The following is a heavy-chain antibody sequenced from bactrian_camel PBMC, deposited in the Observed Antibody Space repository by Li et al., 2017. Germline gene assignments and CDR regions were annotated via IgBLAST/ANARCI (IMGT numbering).Heavy chain of an antibody. CDR1: GLNPTTDC. J-gene: IGHJ4*01. Sequence: HVQLVESGGDLVQPGGSLRLSCAVSGLNPTTDCVGWFRQAPGKEREGVAAVDIDGTIGYADSMKGRFTISQDNTKDAVYLQMGSLKPEDTAMYYCAADHFCSKSVPVLGASQFVYKGRGTQVTVS. D-gene: IGHD1*01. CDR2: VDIDGTI. V-gene: IGHV3S53*01.